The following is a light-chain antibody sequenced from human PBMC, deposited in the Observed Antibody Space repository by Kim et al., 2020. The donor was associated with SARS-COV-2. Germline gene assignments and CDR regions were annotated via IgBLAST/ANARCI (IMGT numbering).Light chain of an antibody. Sequence: ELTQPPSASGTPGQRVTISCSGSSSNIGSNYVYWYQQLPGTAPKLLIYRNNQRPSGVPDRFSGSKSGTSASLAISGLRSEDEADYYCAAWDDSLSGVVFGGGTKPTVL. J-gene: IGLJ2*01. CDR3: AAWDDSLSGVV. V-gene: IGLV1-47*01. CDR2: RNN. CDR1: SSNIGSNY.